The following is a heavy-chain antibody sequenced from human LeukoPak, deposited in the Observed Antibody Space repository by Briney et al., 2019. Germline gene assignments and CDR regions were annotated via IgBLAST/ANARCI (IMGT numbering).Heavy chain of an antibody. CDR2: ISYDGNNK. J-gene: IGHJ6*02. Sequence: PGGSLRLSCAASGFIFSNYAMHWVRQAPGKGLEWITVISYDGNNKYYADSMKGRFTVSRDNSRNTLDLQMNSLRAEDTAVYYCAWADYYYGMDVWGQGTTVTVSS. V-gene: IGHV3-30-3*01. CDR3: AWADYYYGMDV. CDR1: GFIFSNYA. D-gene: IGHD3-16*01.